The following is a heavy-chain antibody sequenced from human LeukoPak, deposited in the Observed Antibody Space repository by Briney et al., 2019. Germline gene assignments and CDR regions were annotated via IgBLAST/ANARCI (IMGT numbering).Heavy chain of an antibody. D-gene: IGHD1-26*01. Sequence: PGGSLRLSCAASGFSFSSYWMSWVRQAPGKGLEWVANIKQDGSEKYYVDSVKGRFTISRDNAKNSLYLQMNSLRAEDTAVYYCARFLTLYCGSYGYWGQGTLVTVSS. J-gene: IGHJ4*02. V-gene: IGHV3-7*03. CDR3: ARFLTLYCGSYGY. CDR1: GFSFSSYW. CDR2: IKQDGSEK.